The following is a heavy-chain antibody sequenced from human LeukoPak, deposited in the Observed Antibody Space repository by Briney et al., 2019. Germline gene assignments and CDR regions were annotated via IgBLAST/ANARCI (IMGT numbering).Heavy chain of an antibody. CDR2: ISGSGGST. V-gene: IGHV3-23*01. CDR1: GFTFSSYA. Sequence: PGGSLRLSCAASGFTFSSYAMSWVRQAPGKGLEWVSTISGSGGSTYYADSVKGRFTISRDNSKNTLYLQMNSLRAEDTAVYYCAKDIRTYYYGSGTYGSAFDIWGQGTMVTVSS. CDR3: AKDIRTYYYGSGTYGSAFDI. D-gene: IGHD3-10*01. J-gene: IGHJ3*02.